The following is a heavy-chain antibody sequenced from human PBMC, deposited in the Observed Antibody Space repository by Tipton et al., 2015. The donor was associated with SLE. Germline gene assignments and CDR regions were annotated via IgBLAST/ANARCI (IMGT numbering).Heavy chain of an antibody. Sequence: QSGPEVKKPGASVKVSCKASGYTFTTYGISWVRQAPGQGLEWMGWISAYNGNTNYAQKLQGRVTMTTDTSTSTAYMELRSLRSDDTAVYYCASRVVTEYYYGMDVWGQGTTVTVSS. CDR1: GYTFTTYG. CDR3: ASRVVTEYYYGMDV. CDR2: ISAYNGNT. D-gene: IGHD2-21*02. V-gene: IGHV1-18*01. J-gene: IGHJ6*02.